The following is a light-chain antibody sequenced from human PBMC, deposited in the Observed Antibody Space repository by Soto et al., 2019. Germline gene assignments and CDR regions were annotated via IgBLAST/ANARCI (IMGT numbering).Light chain of an antibody. Sequence: EIVLTQSPGTLSLSPGERATLSCRASQSVSSSYLAWYQQKPGQAPRLLIYAASSRATGIPDRFSGSGSGTDFTLTISRLEPEDFAVYYCQHYGSSQFPFGPGTKVDIK. CDR1: QSVSSSY. CDR2: AAS. J-gene: IGKJ3*01. CDR3: QHYGSSQFP. V-gene: IGKV3-20*01.